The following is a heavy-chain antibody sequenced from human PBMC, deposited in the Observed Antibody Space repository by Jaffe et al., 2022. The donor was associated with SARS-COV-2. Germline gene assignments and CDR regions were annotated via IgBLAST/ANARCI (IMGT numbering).Heavy chain of an antibody. J-gene: IGHJ5*02. Sequence: QVQLVESGGGVVQPGRSLRLSCAASGFTFSSYGMHWVRQAPGKGLEWVAVISYDGSNKYYADSVKGRFTISRDNSKNTLYLQMNSLRAEDTAVYYCAKDGGGVDDILTGYLPDPWGQGTLVTVSS. V-gene: IGHV3-30*18. D-gene: IGHD3-9*01. CDR1: GFTFSSYG. CDR2: ISYDGSNK. CDR3: AKDGGGVDDILTGYLPDP.